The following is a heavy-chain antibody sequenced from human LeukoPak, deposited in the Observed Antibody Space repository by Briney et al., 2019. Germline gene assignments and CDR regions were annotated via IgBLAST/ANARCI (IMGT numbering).Heavy chain of an antibody. D-gene: IGHD5-18*01. CDR1: GFTFRSHA. CDR3: ASSDPGYSYGTAYYFDY. CDR2: ISGSGGST. V-gene: IGHV3-23*01. Sequence: GGSLRLSCVGSGFTFRSHAMSWVRQAPGKGLEWVSAISGSGGSTYYADSVKGRFTISRDNSKNTLYLQMNSLRAEDTAVYYCASSDPGYSYGTAYYFDYWGQGTLVTVSS. J-gene: IGHJ4*02.